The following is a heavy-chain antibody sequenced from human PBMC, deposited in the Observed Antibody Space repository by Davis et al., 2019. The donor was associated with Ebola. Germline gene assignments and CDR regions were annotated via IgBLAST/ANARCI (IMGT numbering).Heavy chain of an antibody. D-gene: IGHD1-26*01. CDR3: AREVGATNFDY. Sequence: RGSLRLSCAASGFTFSSYSMNWVRQAPGKGLEWVSYISSSSSTIYYADSVKGRFTISRDNAKNSLYLQMNSLRAEDTAVYYCAREVGATNFDYWGQGTLVTVSS. J-gene: IGHJ4*02. CDR1: GFTFSSYS. CDR2: ISSSSSTI. V-gene: IGHV3-48*04.